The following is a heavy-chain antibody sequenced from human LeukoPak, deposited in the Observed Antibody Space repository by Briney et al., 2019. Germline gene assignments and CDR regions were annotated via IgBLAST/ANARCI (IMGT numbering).Heavy chain of an antibody. J-gene: IGHJ4*02. CDR3: ARDSGSGSYYSPFDS. CDR1: GGSISSYY. CDR2: IYYRGYI. V-gene: IGHV4-59*01. D-gene: IGHD3-10*01. Sequence: SETLSLTCTVSGGSISSYYWSWIRQPPGKGLEWIGYIYYRGYITYNPSLESRVTISVDTSKNQFSLKLSSVTAADTAIYYCARDSGSGSYYSPFDSWGQGTLVTVSS.